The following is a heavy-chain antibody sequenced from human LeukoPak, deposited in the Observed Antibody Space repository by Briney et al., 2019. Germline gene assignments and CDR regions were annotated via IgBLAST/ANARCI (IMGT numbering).Heavy chain of an antibody. Sequence: GGSLRLSCAASGFSFNTYSMNWIRQTPGKGLEWVSFISHSSTYIFYSDSVKGRFTVSRDNAKRSLFLHMSSLRVEDTGVYYCARVWQYYYDYSAFDMWGQGTMVTVS. CDR2: ISHSSTYI. D-gene: IGHD3-16*01. V-gene: IGHV3-21*01. CDR3: ARVWQYYYDYSAFDM. J-gene: IGHJ3*02. CDR1: GFSFNTYS.